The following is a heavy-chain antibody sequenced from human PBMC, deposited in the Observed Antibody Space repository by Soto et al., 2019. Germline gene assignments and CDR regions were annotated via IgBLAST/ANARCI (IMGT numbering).Heavy chain of an antibody. CDR3: ARDGVRHYDTIPYNWFDP. CDR2: ISTDTGRT. CDR1: GYTFTNHG. J-gene: IGHJ5*02. D-gene: IGHD3-16*01. V-gene: IGHV1-18*01. Sequence: ASVKVSCKASGYTFTNHGISWVRQAPGQGLEWMGWISTDTGRTESAQKVQGRVTLTTDTSTSTAYMELRSLRSDDTAVYYCARDGVRHYDTIPYNWFDPWGQGTLVTAPQ.